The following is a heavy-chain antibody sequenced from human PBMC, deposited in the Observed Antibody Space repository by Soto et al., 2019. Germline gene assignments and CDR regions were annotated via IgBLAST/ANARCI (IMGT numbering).Heavy chain of an antibody. CDR1: GGTFSSYA. V-gene: IGHV1-69*13. Sequence: GASVKVSCKASGGTFSSYAISWVRQAPGQGLEWMGGIIPIFGTANYAQKFQGRVTITADESTSTAYMELSSLRSEDTAVYYCARKRITMVRGVIIASYGMDVWGQGTTVTVSS. J-gene: IGHJ6*02. D-gene: IGHD3-10*01. CDR2: IIPIFGTA. CDR3: ARKRITMVRGVIIASYGMDV.